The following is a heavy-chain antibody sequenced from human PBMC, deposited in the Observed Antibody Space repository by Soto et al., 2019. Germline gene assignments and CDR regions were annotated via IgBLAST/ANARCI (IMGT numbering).Heavy chain of an antibody. CDR2: IYSDGST. CDR3: ARDRHYYYGMDV. CDR1: GLTVSSNY. J-gene: IGHJ6*02. Sequence: EVQLVESGGGLIQPGGSLRLSCAASGLTVSSNYMTWVRQAPGKGLEWVSVIYSDGSTYYADSVKGRFTISRDNSKNTLYLHMNSMRAEDTAVYYCARDRHYYYGMDVWGQGTTVTVSS. V-gene: IGHV3-53*01.